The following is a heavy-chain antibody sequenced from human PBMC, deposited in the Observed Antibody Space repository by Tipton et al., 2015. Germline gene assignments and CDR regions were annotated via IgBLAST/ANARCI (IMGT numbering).Heavy chain of an antibody. CDR1: GGSFSGYY. J-gene: IGHJ4*02. CDR3: AREYRVFGLFYFDY. D-gene: IGHD3-16*01. Sequence: TLSLTCAVYGGSFSGYYWSWIRQPPGEGLEWIGEINESGSTNYNSSLKNRVTVSVDTSLNHLSLYLTSVTAADAGVYYCAREYRVFGLFYFDYWGQGTLVTVSS. CDR2: INESGST. V-gene: IGHV4-34*01.